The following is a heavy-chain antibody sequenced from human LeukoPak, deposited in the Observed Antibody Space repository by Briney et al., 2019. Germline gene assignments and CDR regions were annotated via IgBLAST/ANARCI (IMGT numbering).Heavy chain of an antibody. CDR1: GGSFSGYY. D-gene: IGHD6-19*01. CDR3: ARDPSSGWSWFDP. CDR2: INHSGST. Sequence: SETLSFTCAVYGGSFSGYYWSWIRQPPGKGLEWIGEINHSGSTNYNPSLKSRVTISVDTSKNQFSLKLRSVTAADTAVYYCARDPSSGWSWFDPWGQGTLVTVSS. V-gene: IGHV4-34*01. J-gene: IGHJ5*02.